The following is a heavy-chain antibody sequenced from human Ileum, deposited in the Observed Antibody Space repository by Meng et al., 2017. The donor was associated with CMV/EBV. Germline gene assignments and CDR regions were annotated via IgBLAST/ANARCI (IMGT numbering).Heavy chain of an antibody. CDR2: IGSSNSYI. CDR3: ARAEGGWPPGGFDP. V-gene: IGHV3-21*01. J-gene: IGHJ5*02. D-gene: IGHD6-19*01. Sequence: SCKASGYTFTSYGISWVRQAPGKGLEWVSSIGSSNSYIYYADSVKGRFTISRDNAEKSLYLQMNSLRVEDTAVYYCARAEGGWPPGGFDPWGQGTLVTVSS. CDR1: GYTFTSYG.